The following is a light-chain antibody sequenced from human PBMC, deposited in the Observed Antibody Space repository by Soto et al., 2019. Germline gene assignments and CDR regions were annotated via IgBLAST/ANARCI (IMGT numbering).Light chain of an antibody. J-gene: IGKJ2*03. CDR3: EQASTFPYS. V-gene: IGKV1-12*01. Sequence: DIQVTQSPSSVSANVGDTVTITCRASQDIRRWLASYQQKSGKAPNLLISAASNLQSVVPSRFSGRGSGTDFTLTISSLQPEDSATYYCEQASTFPYSFGQGTKVDIK. CDR2: AAS. CDR1: QDIRRW.